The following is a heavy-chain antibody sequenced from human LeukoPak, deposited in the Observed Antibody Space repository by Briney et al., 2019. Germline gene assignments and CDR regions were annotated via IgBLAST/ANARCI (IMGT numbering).Heavy chain of an antibody. J-gene: IGHJ4*02. D-gene: IGHD4-17*01. Sequence: PGGPLRLSCAASGFTVSSNYMTWVRQAPGKGLEWVSVIYSGGSTYYADSVKGRFTISRDNSKNTLYLQMNSLRAEDTAVYYCARATASRFDYWGQGTLVTVSS. CDR1: GFTVSSNY. CDR3: ARATASRFDY. CDR2: IYSGGST. V-gene: IGHV3-53*01.